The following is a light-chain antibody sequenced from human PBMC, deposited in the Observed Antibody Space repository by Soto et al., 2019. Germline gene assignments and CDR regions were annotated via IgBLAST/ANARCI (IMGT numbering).Light chain of an antibody. CDR1: STDVGSHKL. V-gene: IGLV2-23*01. CDR3: CSNAVGSTYV. J-gene: IGLJ1*01. CDR2: EAY. Sequence: QSVLTLPASVSGSPGQSITISCTGTSTDVGSHKLVSWYQQYPGNAPKLIIFEAYKRPSGVSNRFSGSKSGSTASLTISGLQAEDEADYYCCSNAVGSTYVFGTGTKLTVL.